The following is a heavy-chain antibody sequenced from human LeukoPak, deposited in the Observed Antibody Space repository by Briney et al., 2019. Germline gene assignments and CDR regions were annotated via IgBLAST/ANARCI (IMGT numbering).Heavy chain of an antibody. CDR2: FDPEDAET. V-gene: IGHV1-24*01. Sequence: ASVRVSCKVSGYSLSEVSMHWVRQAPGKGLEWMGGFDPEDAETIYAQTFQGRFSMTEDASTNTASMELNTLRSEDTAVYYCATHFDASAELSWGQGTLVTVSS. CDR1: GYSLSEVS. CDR3: ATHFDASAELS. J-gene: IGHJ5*02. D-gene: IGHD3-22*01.